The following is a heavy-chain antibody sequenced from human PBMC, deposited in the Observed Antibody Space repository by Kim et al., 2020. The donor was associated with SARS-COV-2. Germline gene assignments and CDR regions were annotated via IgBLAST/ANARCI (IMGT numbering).Heavy chain of an antibody. J-gene: IGHJ4*01. CDR1: GGSFSGYY. V-gene: IGHV4-34*01. D-gene: IGHD3-3*02. CDR2: IYLCCST. CDR3: SCATRLLSFLPSSFYF. Sequence: SETLSLTCAVYGGSFSGYYCCWIRLPPPQGLDLIWFIYLCCSTNYNPSLSLLVTISVSTSTYQFSLSLSSFSAADTALSFFSCATRLLSFLPSSFYF.